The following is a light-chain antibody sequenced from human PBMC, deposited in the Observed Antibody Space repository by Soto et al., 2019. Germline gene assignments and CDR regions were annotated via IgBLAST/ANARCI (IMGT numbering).Light chain of an antibody. J-gene: IGKJ4*01. Sequence: DIVMTQSPDSPAVPLGERATISCQSSQSVLYSSNNKNYLAWYQQKPGQPPKLLIYWASTRESGVPDRFSGSGSGTDFTLTISSLQAEDVAVYYCQQYYSTPTVGGGTKVDIK. V-gene: IGKV4-1*01. CDR2: WAS. CDR1: QSVLYSSNNKNY. CDR3: QQYYSTPT.